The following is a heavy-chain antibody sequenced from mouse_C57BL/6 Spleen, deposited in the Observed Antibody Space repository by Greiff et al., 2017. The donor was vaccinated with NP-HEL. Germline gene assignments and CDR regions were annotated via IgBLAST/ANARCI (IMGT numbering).Heavy chain of an antibody. D-gene: IGHD2-3*01. CDR3: VSSYDGYYLSYDY. CDR2: IRSKSNNYAT. V-gene: IGHV10-1*01. Sequence: EVQLVESGGGLVQPKGSLKLSCAASGFSFNTYAMNWVRQAPGKGLEWVARIRSKSNNYATYYADSVKDRFTISRDDSESMLYLQMNNLKTEDTAMYYCVSSYDGYYLSYDYWGQGTTLTVSS. J-gene: IGHJ2*01. CDR1: GFSFNTYA.